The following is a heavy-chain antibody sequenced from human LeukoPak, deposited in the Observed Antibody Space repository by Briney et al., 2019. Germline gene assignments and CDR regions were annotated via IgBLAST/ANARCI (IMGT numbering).Heavy chain of an antibody. V-gene: IGHV1-69*05. CDR2: IIPIFGTA. D-gene: IGHD6-19*01. J-gene: IGHJ4*02. CDR3: ARSSGGVDDSGWFFYFDH. CDR1: GGTFSSYA. Sequence: ASVKVSCKASGGTFSSYAISWVRQAPGQGLEWMGRIIPIFGTANYAQKFQGRVTITTDESTSTAYMELSSLRSEDTAVYYCARSSGGVDDSGWFFYFDHWGQGTLVTVSS.